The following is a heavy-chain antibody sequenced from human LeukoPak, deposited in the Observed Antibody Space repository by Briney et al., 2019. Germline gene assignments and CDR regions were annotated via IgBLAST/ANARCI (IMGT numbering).Heavy chain of an antibody. J-gene: IGHJ4*02. CDR1: GFTFCRYW. CDR3: VRVRGAVAATPLEFDY. V-gene: IGHV3-74*01. D-gene: IGHD6-19*01. CDR2: INPDGSST. Sequence: VGSLSLSCAASGFTFCRYWMHCVRHAPGKGLVCVSHINPDGSSTRYAHSVKGRFTISRDNAKDTLYLQMNSLRAEDTAVYYCVRVRGAVAATPLEFDYWGQGTLVTVSS.